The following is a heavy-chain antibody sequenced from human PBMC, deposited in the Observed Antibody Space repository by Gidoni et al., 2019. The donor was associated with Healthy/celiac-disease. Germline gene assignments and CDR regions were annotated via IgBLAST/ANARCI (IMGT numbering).Heavy chain of an antibody. CDR2: MYYSGST. J-gene: IGHJ4*02. Sequence: QVQLQASGPGLVKPSETLSLICTVSGASISSYYWSWIRQPTGKGLEWIGYMYYSGSTNYNPSLKSRVTISGDTSKNQFSLKLSSVTAADTAVYYCARQSGRLYPLDYWGQGTLVTVSS. CDR1: GASISSYY. V-gene: IGHV4-59*08. D-gene: IGHD2-8*01. CDR3: ARQSGRLYPLDY.